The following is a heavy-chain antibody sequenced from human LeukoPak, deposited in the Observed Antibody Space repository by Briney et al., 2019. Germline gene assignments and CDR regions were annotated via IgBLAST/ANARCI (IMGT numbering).Heavy chain of an antibody. V-gene: IGHV3-64*01. Sequence: GGSLRLSCAASGFTFSIYAMHWVRRAPGKGLEYVSAISSNGGSTYYANSVKGRFTISRDNSKNTMYLQMGSVRAEDMAVYYCARDGPYPVVWYFDYWGQGTLVTVSS. CDR2: ISSNGGST. J-gene: IGHJ4*02. CDR1: GFTFSIYA. D-gene: IGHD4-23*01. CDR3: ARDGPYPVVWYFDY.